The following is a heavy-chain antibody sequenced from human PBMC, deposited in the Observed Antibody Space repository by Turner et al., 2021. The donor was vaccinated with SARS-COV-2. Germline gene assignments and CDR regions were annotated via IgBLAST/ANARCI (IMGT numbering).Heavy chain of an antibody. CDR3: ARDSPHYYDSSGYYKDAFDI. CDR1: GCTFSSYS. D-gene: IGHD3-22*01. Sequence: EVQRVWSGGGMVKPGGYLSVSCAASGCTFSSYSLNWVRQSPGKGREWVSSIRSSSRYIYHADSVKGRFTISRDNAKNSLYLQMNSLRAEDTAVYYCARDSPHYYDSSGYYKDAFDIWGQGTMVTVAS. V-gene: IGHV3-21*01. J-gene: IGHJ3*02. CDR2: IRSSSRYI.